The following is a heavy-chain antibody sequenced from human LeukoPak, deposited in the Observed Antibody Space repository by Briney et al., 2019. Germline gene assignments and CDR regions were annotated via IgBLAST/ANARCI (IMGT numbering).Heavy chain of an antibody. CDR2: IYYSGST. J-gene: IGHJ4*02. CDR3: ARCSAPTGDFDY. D-gene: IGHD2-15*01. V-gene: IGHV4-31*03. Sequence: SETLSLTCTVSGGSISSGGYYWSWIRQHPGKGLEWIGYIYYSGSTYYNPSLKSRVTISVDTSKNQFSLKLSSVTAADTAVYYCARCSAPTGDFDYWGQGTPVTVSS. CDR1: GGSISSGGYY.